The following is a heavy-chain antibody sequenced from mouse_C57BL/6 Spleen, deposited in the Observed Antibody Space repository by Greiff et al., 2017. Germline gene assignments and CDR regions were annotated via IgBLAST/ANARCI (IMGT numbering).Heavy chain of an antibody. D-gene: IGHD1-1*01. J-gene: IGHJ3*01. Sequence: VQRVESGAELVKPGASVKMSCKASGYTFTTYPIEWMKQNHGKSLEWIGNFHPYNDDTKYNEKFKGKATLTVEISSSTVYLELSRLTSNDSAVYYCARGGKNYCSSPFAYWGQGALVTVSA. V-gene: IGHV1-47*01. CDR1: GYTFTTYP. CDR3: ARGGKNYCSSPFAY. CDR2: FHPYNDDT.